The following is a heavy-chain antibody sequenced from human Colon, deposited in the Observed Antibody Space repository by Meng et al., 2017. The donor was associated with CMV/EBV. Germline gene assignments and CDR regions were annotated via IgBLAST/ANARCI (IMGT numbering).Heavy chain of an antibody. J-gene: IGHJ6*02. CDR3: ARGKDCSGGGYYGSPYYGMDV. CDR2: IKTDGSTT. CDR1: GFTFSSYW. Sequence: GESLKISCEASGFTFSSYWMHWVRQVPGKGLVWVSHIKTDGSTTAYADSVKGRFTISRDNAKNTLYLQMNSLRAEDTAVYYCARGKDCSGGGYYGSPYYGMDVWGQGTAVTVSS. V-gene: IGHV3-74*01. D-gene: IGHD2-15*01.